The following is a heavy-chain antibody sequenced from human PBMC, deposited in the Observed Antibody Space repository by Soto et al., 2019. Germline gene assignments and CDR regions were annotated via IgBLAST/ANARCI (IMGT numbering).Heavy chain of an antibody. D-gene: IGHD6-19*01. CDR2: ISAYNGNT. J-gene: IGHJ4*02. Sequence: ASVKVSCKPSGYTFTSYGISWVRQAPGQGLEWMGWISAYNGNTNYAQRLQGRVTLTTDTSTSTAYMELSSLRSEDTAVYYCARAVAVAADFDYWGQGTLVTVSS. V-gene: IGHV1-18*01. CDR3: ARAVAVAADFDY. CDR1: GYTFTSYG.